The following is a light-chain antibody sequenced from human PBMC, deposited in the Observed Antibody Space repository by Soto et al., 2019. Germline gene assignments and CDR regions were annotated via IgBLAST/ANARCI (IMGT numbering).Light chain of an antibody. CDR1: XXXIGTHA. CDR3: AAWDDSLRAVV. V-gene: IGLV1-44*01. J-gene: IGLJ2*01. Sequence: QSVLTQSPSESATPGXXVTISCSXXXXXIGTHAVNWYQQVPGTAPTLLIFRNHQRPSGVPDRFSGSKSGTSASLAISGPQSEDEADYYCAAWDDSLRAVVFGGGTKPTVL. CDR2: RNH.